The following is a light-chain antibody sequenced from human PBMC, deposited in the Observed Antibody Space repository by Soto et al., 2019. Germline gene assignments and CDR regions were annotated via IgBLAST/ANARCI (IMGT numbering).Light chain of an antibody. CDR3: QQYGSSPGT. CDR2: GAS. Sequence: EIVLTQSPDTLSLSPGERATLSCRASQTIISNYLAWYQQKPGQAPRLLIYGASNRATDIPDRFSGSGSGTDFTLTISRLEPEDFAVYYCQQYGSSPGTFGQGTKVEIK. CDR1: QTIISNY. V-gene: IGKV3-20*01. J-gene: IGKJ2*01.